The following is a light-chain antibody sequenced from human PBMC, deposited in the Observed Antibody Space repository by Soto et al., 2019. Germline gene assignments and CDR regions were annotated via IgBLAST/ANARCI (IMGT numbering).Light chain of an antibody. Sequence: QMTQSPSSVSASVGDRVTITCRASQCIGNWLAWYQQKPGKAPKXXIYRASHLHTGVPSRFSGNGSGTECTLTFSCLQDEDGTTYDGQQQNAYTLTFCGGTKVDIK. CDR1: QCIGNW. V-gene: IGKV1D-16*01. J-gene: IGKJ4*01. CDR2: RAS. CDR3: QQQNAYTLT.